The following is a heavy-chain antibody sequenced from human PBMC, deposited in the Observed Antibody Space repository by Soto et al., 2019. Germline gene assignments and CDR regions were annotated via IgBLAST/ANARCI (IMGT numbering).Heavy chain of an antibody. CDR3: AKGAGAYCGGDCNDAFDI. Sequence: GGSLRLSCAASGFTFSSYGMHWVRQAPGKGLEWVAVISYDGSNKYYADSVKGRFTISRDNSKNTLYLQMNSLRAEDTAVYYCAKGAGAYCGGDCNDAFDIWGQGTMVTVSS. CDR2: ISYDGSNK. CDR1: GFTFSSYG. D-gene: IGHD2-21*02. J-gene: IGHJ3*02. V-gene: IGHV3-30*18.